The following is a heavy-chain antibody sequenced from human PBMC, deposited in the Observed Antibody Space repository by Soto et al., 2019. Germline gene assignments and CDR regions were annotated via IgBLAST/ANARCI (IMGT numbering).Heavy chain of an antibody. Sequence: SETLSLTCTVSGGSISSSSYYWGWIRQPPGKGLEWIGSIYYSGSTYYNPSLKSRVTISVDTSKNQFSLKLSSVTAADTAVYYCARLKVAPPLLGYWGQGTLVTVSS. CDR1: GGSISSSSYY. J-gene: IGHJ4*02. D-gene: IGHD3-16*01. V-gene: IGHV4-39*01. CDR2: IYYSGST. CDR3: ARLKVAPPLLGY.